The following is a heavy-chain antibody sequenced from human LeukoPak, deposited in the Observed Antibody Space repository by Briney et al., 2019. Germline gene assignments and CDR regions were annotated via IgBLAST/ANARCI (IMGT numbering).Heavy chain of an antibody. CDR3: AREVNYGFWSGTKGVDAFDI. D-gene: IGHD3-3*01. J-gene: IGHJ3*02. V-gene: IGHV4-4*07. CDR1: GGSISSYY. CDR2: IYTSGST. Sequence: PSETLSLTCTVSGGSISSYYWSWIRQPAGKGLEWIGRIYTSGSTNYNPSLKSRVTMSVDTSKNQFSLKLSSVTAADTAVYYCAREVNYGFWSGTKGVDAFDIWGQGTMVTVSS.